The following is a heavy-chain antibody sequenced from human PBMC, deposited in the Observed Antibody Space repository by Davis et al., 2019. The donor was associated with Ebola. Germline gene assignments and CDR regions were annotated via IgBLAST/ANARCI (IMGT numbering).Heavy chain of an antibody. J-gene: IGHJ4*02. D-gene: IGHD3-3*01. CDR2: IYYSGST. CDR3: ARGAPYYDFWSGYLFRCVSFDY. V-gene: IGHV4-39*07. Sequence: PSETLSLTCTVSGGSISSSSYYWGWIRQPPGKGLEWIGSIYYSGSTYYNPSLKSRVTISVDTSKNQFSLKLSSVTAADTAVYYCARGAPYYDFWSGYLFRCVSFDYWGQGTLVTVSS. CDR1: GGSISSSSYY.